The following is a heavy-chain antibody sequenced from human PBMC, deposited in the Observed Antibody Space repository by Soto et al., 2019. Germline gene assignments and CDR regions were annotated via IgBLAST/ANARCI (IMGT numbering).Heavy chain of an antibody. Sequence: SETLSLTCAVYGGSFSGYYWSWIRQPPGKGLEWIGEINHSGSTNYNPSLKSRVTISVDTSKNQFSLKLSSVTAEDTAIYFCARVAYNHGWIFDYWGQGTLVTVSS. D-gene: IGHD6-19*01. V-gene: IGHV4-34*01. CDR1: GGSFSGYY. J-gene: IGHJ4*01. CDR2: INHSGST. CDR3: ARVAYNHGWIFDY.